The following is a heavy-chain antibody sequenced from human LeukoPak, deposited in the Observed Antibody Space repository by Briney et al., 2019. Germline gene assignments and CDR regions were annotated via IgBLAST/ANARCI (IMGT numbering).Heavy chain of an antibody. CDR1: GHALGDLS. CDR2: FDPEVGDK. CDR3: ATDSDPWGPAAGTIDY. V-gene: IGHV1-24*01. Sequence: GASVKVSCKISGHALGDLSIHWVRQAPGRGPEWMGGFDPEVGDKMHAQKFQGRVTMTEDTSTDTAYMELNSLRSEDTAVYYCATDSDPWGPAAGTIDYWGQGTLVTVSS. J-gene: IGHJ4*02. D-gene: IGHD6-13*01.